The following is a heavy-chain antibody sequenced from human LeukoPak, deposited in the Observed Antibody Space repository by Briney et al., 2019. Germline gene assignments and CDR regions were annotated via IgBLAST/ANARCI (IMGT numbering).Heavy chain of an antibody. CDR1: GYTFTSYG. D-gene: IGHD3-22*01. V-gene: IGHV1-18*01. Sequence: ASVKVSCKASGYTFTSYGISWVRQAPGQGLEWMGWISAYNGNTNYAQKLQGRVTMTTDTSTSTAYMELRSLRSDDTAVYYCARDATYYFDSSGEIFDYWGQGTLVTVSS. CDR3: ARDATYYFDSSGEIFDY. CDR2: ISAYNGNT. J-gene: IGHJ4*02.